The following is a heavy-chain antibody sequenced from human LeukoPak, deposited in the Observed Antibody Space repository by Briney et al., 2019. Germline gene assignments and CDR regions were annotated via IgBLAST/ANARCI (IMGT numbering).Heavy chain of an antibody. CDR2: IYYSGRT. J-gene: IGHJ4*02. Sequence: PSETLSLTCTVSYGSISDISYYWGWIRQPPGKGLEWIGSIYYSGRTYYNSSLKSRVTISVDTSKNQFSLKMTSVTAADTAVYYCASAYYDILGGHFDYWGQGTLVTVSS. V-gene: IGHV4-39*07. D-gene: IGHD3-9*01. CDR3: ASAYYDILGGHFDY. CDR1: YGSISDISYY.